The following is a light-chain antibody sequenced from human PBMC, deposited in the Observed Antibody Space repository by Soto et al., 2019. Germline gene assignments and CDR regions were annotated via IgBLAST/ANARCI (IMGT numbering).Light chain of an antibody. CDR2: DAS. CDR3: QQFQSYALT. V-gene: IGKV1-13*02. CDR1: QGISSA. Sequence: AIQLTQSPSSLSASVGDRVTITCRASQGISSALAWYQHKPGRVPRLLIYDASSLQSGVSSRFSGSGSGTDFTLTISSLQPEDFATYYCQQFQSYALTFGGGTKLEIK. J-gene: IGKJ4*01.